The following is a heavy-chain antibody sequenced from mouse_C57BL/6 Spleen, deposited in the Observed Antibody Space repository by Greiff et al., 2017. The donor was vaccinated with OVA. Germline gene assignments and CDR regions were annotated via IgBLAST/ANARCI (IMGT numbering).Heavy chain of an antibody. Sequence: QVQLKQPGAELVKPGASVKLSCKASGYTFTSYWMHWVKQRPGQGLEWIGMIHPNSGSTNYNEKFKSKATLTVDKSSSTAYMQLSSLTSEDSAVYYCARGGNYGSSYGYFDVWGTGTTVTVSS. CDR1: GYTFTSYW. J-gene: IGHJ1*03. CDR2: IHPNSGST. CDR3: ARGGNYGSSYGYFDV. V-gene: IGHV1-64*01. D-gene: IGHD1-1*01.